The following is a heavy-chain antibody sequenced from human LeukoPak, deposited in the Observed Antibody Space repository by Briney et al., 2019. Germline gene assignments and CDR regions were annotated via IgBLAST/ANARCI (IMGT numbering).Heavy chain of an antibody. CDR3: ATLLYATARDYYMDV. V-gene: IGHV4-39*07. CDR2: IYYSGST. Sequence: PSETLSLTCTVSGGSISSSSYYWGWIRQPPGKGLEWIGSIYYSGSTYYNPSLKSRVTISVDTSKNQFSLKLSSVTAADTAVYYCATLLYATARDYYMDVWGKGTTVTVSS. J-gene: IGHJ6*03. CDR1: GGSISSSSYY. D-gene: IGHD2/OR15-2a*01.